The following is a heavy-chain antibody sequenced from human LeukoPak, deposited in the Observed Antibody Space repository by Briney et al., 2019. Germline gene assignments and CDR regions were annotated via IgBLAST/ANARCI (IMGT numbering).Heavy chain of an antibody. CDR1: GYTFTGYY. Sequence: ASVKVSCKASGYTFTGYYMHWVRQAPGQGLEWMGRINPNSGGTNYAQKFQGRVTMTRDTSITTAYMDLSRLRSDDTAMYYCTVWFGELTHWGQGTLVTVSS. V-gene: IGHV1-2*06. CDR3: TVWFGELTH. J-gene: IGHJ4*02. D-gene: IGHD3-10*01. CDR2: INPNSGGT.